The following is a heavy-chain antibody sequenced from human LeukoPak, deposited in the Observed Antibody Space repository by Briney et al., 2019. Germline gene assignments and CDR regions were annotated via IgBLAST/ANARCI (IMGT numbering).Heavy chain of an antibody. CDR1: GYTFTSYG. D-gene: IGHD3-3*01. CDR3: ARGVKNYDFWSGYYLDY. J-gene: IGHJ4*02. V-gene: IGHV1-18*01. CDR2: ISAYNGNT. Sequence: GASVKVSCKASGYTFTSYGISWVRQAPGQGLEWMGWISAYNGNTNYAQKLQGRVTMTTDTSTSTAYMELRSLRSDDTAVYYCARGVKNYDFWSGYYLDYWGQGTLVTVSS.